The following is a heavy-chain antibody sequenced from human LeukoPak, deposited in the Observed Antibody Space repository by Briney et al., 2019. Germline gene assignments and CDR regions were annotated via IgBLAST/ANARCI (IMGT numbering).Heavy chain of an antibody. V-gene: IGHV4-30-2*01. J-gene: IGHJ4*02. Sequence: PSQTLSLTCAVSGGSISSGGYSWSWIRQPPGKGLEWIGYIYHSGSTYYNPSLKSRVTILVDRSKNQFSLKLSSVTAADTAVYYCARYQLLSPGFDYWGQGTLVTVSS. CDR1: GGSISSGGYS. D-gene: IGHD2-2*01. CDR2: IYHSGST. CDR3: ARYQLLSPGFDY.